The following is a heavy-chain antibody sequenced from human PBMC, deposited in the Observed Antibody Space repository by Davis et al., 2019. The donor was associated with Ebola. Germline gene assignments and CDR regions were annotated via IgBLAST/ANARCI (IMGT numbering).Heavy chain of an antibody. V-gene: IGHV3-30*18. CDR1: GFTFSSYA. D-gene: IGHD3-3*01. Sequence: PGGSLRLSCAASGFTFSSYAIHWVRQAPGKGLEWVAVISFDGGNNKHYADSVKGRFTISRDNSKNTLFLQMSSLRTEDTAIYYCAKSGLSFGVVKYHYGMDVWGKGTTVTVSS. J-gene: IGHJ6*04. CDR2: ISFDGGNNK. CDR3: AKSGLSFGVVKYHYGMDV.